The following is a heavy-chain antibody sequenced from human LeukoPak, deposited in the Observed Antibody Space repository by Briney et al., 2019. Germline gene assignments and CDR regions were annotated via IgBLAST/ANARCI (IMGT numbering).Heavy chain of an antibody. CDR2: ISGSGATT. D-gene: IGHD5-18*01. CDR1: GFTFTNYA. J-gene: IGHJ4*02. V-gene: IGHV3-23*01. CDR3: AKGRGISYPHYYFDH. Sequence: GGSLRLSCAASGFTFTNYAMSWVRQAPGKGLEWVSVISGSGATTYYADSVKGRFTISRDNSKNTLYLQMNSLRVEDTAVYYCAKGRGISYPHYYFDHWGQGTLVTVCS.